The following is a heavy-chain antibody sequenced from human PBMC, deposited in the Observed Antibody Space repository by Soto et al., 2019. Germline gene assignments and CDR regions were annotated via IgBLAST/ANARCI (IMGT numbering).Heavy chain of an antibody. D-gene: IGHD6-13*01. J-gene: IGHJ6*02. V-gene: IGHV3-33*01. CDR2: IWYDGSNK. CDR3: ARDEQLVLFYYGMDV. Sequence: PGGSLRLSCAASGFTFSSYGMHWVRQAQGKGLEWVAVIWYDGSNKYYADSVKGRFTISRDNSKNTLYLQMNSLRAEDTAVYYCARDEQLVLFYYGMDVWGQGTTVTVSS. CDR1: GFTFSSYG.